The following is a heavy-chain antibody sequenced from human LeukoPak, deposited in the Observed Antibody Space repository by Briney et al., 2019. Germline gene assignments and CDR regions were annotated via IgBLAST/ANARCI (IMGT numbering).Heavy chain of an antibody. CDR1: GASISSSYW. D-gene: IGHD3-16*01. Sequence: SETLSLTCAVSGASISSSYWWSWVRQPPGKGLEWIGEIYHSGGTNYNPSLESRVTISLDKSKNQFSLKLSSVTAADTAVYYCARDLRGMVDYWGQGTLVTVSS. CDR3: ARDLRGMVDY. CDR2: IYHSGGT. J-gene: IGHJ4*02. V-gene: IGHV4-4*02.